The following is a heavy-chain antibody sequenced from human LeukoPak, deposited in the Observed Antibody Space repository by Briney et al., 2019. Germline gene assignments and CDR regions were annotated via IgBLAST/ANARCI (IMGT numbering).Heavy chain of an antibody. CDR1: GGSISGYY. V-gene: IGHV4-59*01. CDR3: TRGGGWFLY. D-gene: IGHD6-19*01. J-gene: IGHJ4*02. CDR2: IYYSGST. Sequence: PSETLSLTCTVSGGSISGYYWSWIRQPPGKGLEWIGNIYYSGSTNYNPSLKSRVTISVDTSKNQFSLNLSSVTAADTAVYYCTRGGGWFLYWGQGTLVTVSS.